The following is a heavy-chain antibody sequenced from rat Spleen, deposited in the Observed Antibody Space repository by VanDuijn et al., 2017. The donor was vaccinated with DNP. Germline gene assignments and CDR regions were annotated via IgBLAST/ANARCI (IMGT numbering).Heavy chain of an antibody. Sequence: EVKLVESGGGLVQPGRSLKLSCAAAGVTFSDFNMAWVRQVPKKGLEWVATILYDGGSTDYGDSVEGRFTISRDNAKSTLYLQMDSLRSEDTATYYCATQVHNSGSSWGQGVMVTVSS. CDR1: GVTFSDFN. V-gene: IGHV5S10*01. CDR3: ATQVHNSGSS. J-gene: IGHJ2*01. D-gene: IGHD4-3*01. CDR2: ILYDGGST.